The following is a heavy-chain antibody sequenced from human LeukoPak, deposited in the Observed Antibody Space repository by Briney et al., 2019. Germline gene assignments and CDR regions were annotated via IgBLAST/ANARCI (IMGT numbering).Heavy chain of an antibody. D-gene: IGHD4-23*01. Sequence: SETLSLTCAVYGGSFSGYYWSWIRQPPGKGLEWIGEINHSGSTNYNPSLKSRVTISVDTSKNQFSLKLSSVTAADTAVYYCARGLSVASRAFDIWGQGTMVTVSS. CDR2: INHSGST. CDR1: GGSFSGYY. CDR3: ARGLSVASRAFDI. V-gene: IGHV4-34*01. J-gene: IGHJ3*02.